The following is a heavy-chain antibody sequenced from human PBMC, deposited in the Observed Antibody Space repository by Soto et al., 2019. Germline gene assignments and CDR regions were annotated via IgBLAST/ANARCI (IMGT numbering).Heavy chain of an antibody. CDR3: ARMIFGSWDY. CDR2: IFSTDER. Sequence: QVTLKESGPVVVKPTETLKLTCTVSGFSLTNDLMGVRWLRQPTGKALEWLAHIFSTDERSYSTPLKTRLTITNDNSKSQVVRVMTNMEPEDTATYDCARMIFGSWDYCGQGILVTVSS. J-gene: IGHJ4*02. CDR1: GFSLTNDLMG. D-gene: IGHD6-13*01. V-gene: IGHV2-26*01.